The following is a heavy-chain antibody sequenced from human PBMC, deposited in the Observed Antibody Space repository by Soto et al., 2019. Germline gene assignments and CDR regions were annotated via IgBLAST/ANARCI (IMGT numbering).Heavy chain of an antibody. J-gene: IGHJ3*02. CDR1: GFTFSSYA. CDR3: AKDTGRSSLDI. Sequence: GGSLRLSCAASGFTFSSYAMSWVSQAPGKGPEWVSAILSTAGSTYYADSVKGRFTISRDNSKNTLYLQMNSLRAEDTAIYYCAKDTGRSSLDIWGQGTMVTVSS. V-gene: IGHV3-23*01. CDR2: ILSTAGST. D-gene: IGHD1-26*01.